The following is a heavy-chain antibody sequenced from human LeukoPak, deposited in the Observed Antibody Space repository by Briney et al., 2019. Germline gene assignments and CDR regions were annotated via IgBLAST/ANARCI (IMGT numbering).Heavy chain of an antibody. J-gene: IGHJ3*02. CDR1: GGSISSSYYY. CDR3: ARWEVWGIAVAGTGAPADAFDI. D-gene: IGHD6-19*01. Sequence: SETLSLTCTVSGGSISSSYYYWDWIRQPSGKGLEWIGSIYHSGSTFYNPSLKSRVIISVDTSKNQFSLRLSSVTAADTAVYYCARWEVWGIAVAGTGAPADAFDIWGQGTMVTVSS. V-gene: IGHV4-39*01. CDR2: IYHSGST.